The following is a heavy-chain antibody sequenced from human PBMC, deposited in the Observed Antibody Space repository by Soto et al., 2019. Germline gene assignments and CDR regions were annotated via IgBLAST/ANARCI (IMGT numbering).Heavy chain of an antibody. D-gene: IGHD3-10*01. J-gene: IGHJ5*02. CDR2: TYYRSRSFS. CDR3: VRDRYSSSGWFDP. Sequence: PSQTLSLTCAISGDSVSSYSAAWNWIRQSPSGGLEWLGRTYYRSRSFSDYAESVKSRIIINPDTSKNQFSLQLKSVTPEDTAVYYCVRDRYSSSGWFDPWGQGTPVTVSS. V-gene: IGHV6-1*01. CDR1: GDSVSSYSAA.